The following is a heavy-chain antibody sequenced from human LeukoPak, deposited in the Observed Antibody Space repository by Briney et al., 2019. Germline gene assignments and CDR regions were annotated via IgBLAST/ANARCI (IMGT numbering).Heavy chain of an antibody. J-gene: IGHJ5*02. Sequence: PSETLSLTCTVGGGSISSYYWSWIRQPPGKGVEWIGNIYYSGSTNYNPSLKSRVTISVAPSINQSSLQPSSVTASDSPVYYCARVVLMGYPPTALHIWFAPWGQGTLVSVSS. D-gene: IGHD2-8*01. CDR3: ARVVLMGYPPTALHIWFAP. CDR2: IYYSGST. CDR1: GGSISSYY. V-gene: IGHV4-59*01.